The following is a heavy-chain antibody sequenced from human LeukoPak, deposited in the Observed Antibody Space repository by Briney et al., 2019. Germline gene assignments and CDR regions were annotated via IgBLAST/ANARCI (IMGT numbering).Heavy chain of an antibody. J-gene: IGHJ4*02. CDR2: ISGSGGST. V-gene: IGHV3-23*01. Sequence: GGSLRLSCAASGFTFSSYAMSWVRQAPGKGLEWVSAISGSGGSTYYADTVKGRFTISRDNSKNTLYLQMNSLRAEDTAVYYCVKVVDFWSGFDYWGQGTLVTVSS. CDR1: GFTFSSYA. CDR3: VKVVDFWSGFDY. D-gene: IGHD3-3*01.